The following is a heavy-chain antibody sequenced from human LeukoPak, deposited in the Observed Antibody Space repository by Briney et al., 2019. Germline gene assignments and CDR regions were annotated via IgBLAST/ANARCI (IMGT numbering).Heavy chain of an antibody. J-gene: IGHJ5*02. D-gene: IGHD6-13*01. CDR1: GGSFSGYY. CDR3: VRAGLGIATKFDP. CDR2: INHSGST. V-gene: IGHV4-34*01. Sequence: SETLSLTCAVYGGSFSGYYWSWIRQPPGKGLEWIGEINHSGSTNYNPSLKSRVTISVDTSKNQFSLKLSSVTAADTAVYYCVRAGLGIATKFDPWGQGTLVTVSS.